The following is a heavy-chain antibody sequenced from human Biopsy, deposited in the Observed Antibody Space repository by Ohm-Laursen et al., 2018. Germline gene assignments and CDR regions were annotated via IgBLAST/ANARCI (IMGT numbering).Heavy chain of an antibody. CDR3: AKADVFGTLRGANWFDS. D-gene: IGHD3-10*01. Sequence: SLRLSCAASGFTFSSFAMRWVRQAPGKGLEWVSLISGSGDTAYYPDSVKGRFTISRDNSKSTLYLQIHSLRAEDTAIYYCAKADVFGTLRGANWFDSWGQGTLVTVSS. CDR1: GFTFSSFA. CDR2: ISGSGDTA. J-gene: IGHJ5*01. V-gene: IGHV3-23*01.